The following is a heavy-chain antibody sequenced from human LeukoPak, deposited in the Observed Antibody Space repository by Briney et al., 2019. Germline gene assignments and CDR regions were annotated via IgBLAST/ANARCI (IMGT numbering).Heavy chain of an antibody. Sequence: GGSLRLSCAASGFTFSSYGMHWVRQAPGKGLEWVAFIRYDGSNKYYADSVKGRFTISRDNSKNTLYLQMNSLRAEDTAVYYCAKDPDPITPHWMGYWGQGTLVTVSS. V-gene: IGHV3-30*02. D-gene: IGHD3-10*01. J-gene: IGHJ4*02. CDR3: AKDPDPITPHWMGY. CDR1: GFTFSSYG. CDR2: IRYDGSNK.